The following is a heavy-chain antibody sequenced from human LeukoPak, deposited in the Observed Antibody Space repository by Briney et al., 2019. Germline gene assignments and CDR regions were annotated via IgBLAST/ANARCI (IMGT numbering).Heavy chain of an antibody. CDR1: RFTFSSYA. J-gene: IGHJ4*02. D-gene: IGHD3-22*01. CDR3: ARGRVSRPMTPPDY. V-gene: IGHV3-23*01. CDR2: ISGSGGVT. Sequence: GGSLRLSCAASRFTFSSYAMSWVRQAPGKGLEWVSAISGSGGVTYYADSVKGRFTISRDNFKNMLYLQMNSLRAEDIAVYYCARGRVSRPMTPPDYWGQGTLVTVSS.